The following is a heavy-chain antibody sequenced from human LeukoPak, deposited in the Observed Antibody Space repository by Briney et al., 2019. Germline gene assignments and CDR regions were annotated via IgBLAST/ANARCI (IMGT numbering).Heavy chain of an antibody. CDR2: IKQDGSEK. J-gene: IGHJ6*03. CDR1: GFTFSSYW. D-gene: IGHD3-3*01. V-gene: IGHV3-7*01. CDR3: ARGTSYYDFWSGYYPNYYYYYMDV. Sequence: GGSLRLSCAASGFTFSSYWMSWVRQAPGKGLEWVANIKQDGSEKYYVDPVKGRFTISRDNAKNSLYLQMNSLRAEDTAVYYCARGTSYYDFWSGYYPNYYYYYMDVWGKGTTVTVSS.